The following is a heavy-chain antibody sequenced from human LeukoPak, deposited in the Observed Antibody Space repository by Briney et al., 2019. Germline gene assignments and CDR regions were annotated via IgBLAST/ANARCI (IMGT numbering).Heavy chain of an antibody. CDR2: IYYSGST. Sequence: SQTLSLTCTVAGGSTSSGDYYWSWILQPPGKGLEWIGYIYYSGSTYYKPSLKSRLTISVETSKNQFSLKLSSVTAADTAVYFCARSGPHYGWYYFDYWGQGTPVTVSS. CDR3: ARSGPHYGWYYFDY. V-gene: IGHV4-30-4*01. D-gene: IGHD6-19*01. CDR1: GGSTSSGDYY. J-gene: IGHJ4*02.